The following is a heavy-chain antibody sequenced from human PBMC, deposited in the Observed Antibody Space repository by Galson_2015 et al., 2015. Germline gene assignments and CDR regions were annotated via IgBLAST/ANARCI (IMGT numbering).Heavy chain of an antibody. Sequence: SETLSLTCTVSGGSISTYYWSWIRQPPGEGLEWLGYIYYSGSTNYNPSLKSRVTISVDTSKNQFSLKLSSVTAADTAVYYCARDSADGDHRPDCWGQGTLVTVSS. V-gene: IGHV4-59*01. CDR2: IYYSGST. D-gene: IGHD4-17*01. CDR3: ARDSADGDHRPDC. J-gene: IGHJ4*02. CDR1: GGSISTYY.